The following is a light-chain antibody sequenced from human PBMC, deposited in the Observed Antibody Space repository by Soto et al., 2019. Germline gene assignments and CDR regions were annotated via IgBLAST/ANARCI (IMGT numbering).Light chain of an antibody. CDR2: GTS. CDR3: QQYGSSLYT. CDR1: QSVDSSY. Sequence: ENVLTQSPGTLSLSPGERATLSCRASQSVDSSYLAWYQQKPGQAPRLLIYGTSTRATGIPDRFSGSGSGTDFTLTINRLEPEDFAVYYCQQYGSSLYTFGQGT. J-gene: IGKJ2*01. V-gene: IGKV3-20*01.